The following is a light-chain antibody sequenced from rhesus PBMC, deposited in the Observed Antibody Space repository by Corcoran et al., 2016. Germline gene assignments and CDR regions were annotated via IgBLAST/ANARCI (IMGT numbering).Light chain of an antibody. CDR3: SSYATFNTFI. CDR2: EVI. Sequence: QAVPTQSPSVSGSPGQSVTISCTGTSSDIGGSNRVSWYQLHPGKAPKVMIYEVIKRPSGVSDRFSGSKSGNTASLTISGLQVEDEADYYCSSYATFNTFIFGSGTRLTVL. V-gene: IGLV2-13*03. CDR1: SSDIGGSNR. J-gene: IGLJ1*01.